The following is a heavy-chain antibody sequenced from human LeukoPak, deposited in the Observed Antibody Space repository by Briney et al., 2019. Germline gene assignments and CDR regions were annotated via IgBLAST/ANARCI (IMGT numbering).Heavy chain of an antibody. J-gene: IGHJ4*02. CDR2: IYYSGST. V-gene: IGHV4-31*03. D-gene: IGHD6-13*01. CDR1: GGSISSGGYY. CDR3: ARGVYIAAARYGY. Sequence: PSETLSLTCTVSGGSISSGGYYWSWIRQHPGKGLEWIGYIYYSGSTYYNPSLKSRVTISVDTSKNQFSPKLSSVTAADTAVYYCARGVYIAAARYGYWGQGTLVTVSS.